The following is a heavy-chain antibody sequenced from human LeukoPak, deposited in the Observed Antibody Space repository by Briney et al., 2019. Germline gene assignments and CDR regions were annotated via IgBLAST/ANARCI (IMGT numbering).Heavy chain of an antibody. V-gene: IGHV3-53*01. CDR3: ARDQRMSSSSYYYYYYMDV. CDR1: GFTVSSNY. Sequence: PGGSLRLSCAASGFTVSSNYMSWVRQAPGKGLEWLSVMYRGGSTYYADPVEGRFTISRDKSKNTLYLQMNSLRAEDTAVYYCARDQRMSSSSYYYYYYMDVWGKGTTITVSS. J-gene: IGHJ6*03. D-gene: IGHD6-6*01. CDR2: MYRGGST.